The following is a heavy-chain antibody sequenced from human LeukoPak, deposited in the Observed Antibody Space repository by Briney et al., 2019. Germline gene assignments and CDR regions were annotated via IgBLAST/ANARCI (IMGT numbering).Heavy chain of an antibody. Sequence: SGGSLRLSCAASGFTFSSYWMSWVRQAPGKGLEWVANIKQDGSEKYYVDSVKGRFTISRDNAKNSLYLQMNSLRAEDTAVYYCASCGYTYSSGYQYPRGIDYWGQGTLVTVSS. CDR2: IKQDGSEK. CDR1: GFTFSSYW. V-gene: IGHV3-7*01. CDR3: ASCGYTYSSGYQYPRGIDY. D-gene: IGHD3-22*01. J-gene: IGHJ4*02.